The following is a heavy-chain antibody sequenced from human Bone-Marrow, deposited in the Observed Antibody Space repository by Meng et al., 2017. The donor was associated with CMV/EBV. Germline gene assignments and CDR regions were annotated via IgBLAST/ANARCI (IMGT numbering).Heavy chain of an antibody. CDR3: ARDPPPSSDYGDPDGDY. CDR1: GFTFSSYT. J-gene: IGHJ4*02. D-gene: IGHD4-17*01. CDR2: ITSSSGYI. V-gene: IGHV3-21*01. Sequence: GESLKISCAASGFTFSSYTMNWVRQAPGKGLEWVSSITSSSGYIYYADSVKGRFTISRDNAKNPLYLQMNSLRAEDTAVYYCARDPPPSSDYGDPDGDYWGQGTLVTVSS.